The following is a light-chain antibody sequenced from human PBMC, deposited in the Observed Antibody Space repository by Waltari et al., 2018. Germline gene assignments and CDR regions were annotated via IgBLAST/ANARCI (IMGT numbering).Light chain of an antibody. J-gene: IGKJ1*01. CDR1: QSVSRA. CDR3: QHYLRLPVT. Sequence: EIVLTQSPGTLSSSLAERATVSCRTSQSVSRALAWYQQKPGQAPRLLIYGASTRATGIPDRFSGSGSGTDFSLTISRLEPDDFAVYYCQHYLRLPVTFGQGTTVEI. CDR2: GAS. V-gene: IGKV3-20*01.